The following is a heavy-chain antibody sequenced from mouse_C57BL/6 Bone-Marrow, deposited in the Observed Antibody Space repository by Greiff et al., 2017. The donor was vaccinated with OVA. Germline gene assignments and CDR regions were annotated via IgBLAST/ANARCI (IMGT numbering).Heavy chain of an antibody. CDR2: IYPRSGNT. CDR3: ARSGGSLYFDY. Sequence: LVESGAELARPGASVKLSCKASGYTFTSYGISWVKQRTGQGLEWIGEIYPRSGNTYYNEKFKGKATLTADKSSSTAYMELRSLTSEDSAVYFCARSGGSLYFDYWGQGTTLTVSS. J-gene: IGHJ2*01. D-gene: IGHD1-1*02. V-gene: IGHV1-81*01. CDR1: GYTFTSYG.